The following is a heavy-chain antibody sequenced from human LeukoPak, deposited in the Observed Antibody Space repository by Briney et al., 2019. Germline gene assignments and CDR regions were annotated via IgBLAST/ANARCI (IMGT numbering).Heavy chain of an antibody. V-gene: IGHV4-38-2*02. J-gene: IGHJ4*02. CDR2: IYNSGST. CDR1: GYSISSGYY. Sequence: SETLSLTCTVSGYSISSGYYWGWIRQPPGKGLEWIGSIYNSGSTYYNPSLKSRVTRSVDTSKNQFSLQLSSVTAADTAVYYCARDGGSSWYNWGQGTLVTVSS. D-gene: IGHD6-13*01. CDR3: ARDGGSSWYN.